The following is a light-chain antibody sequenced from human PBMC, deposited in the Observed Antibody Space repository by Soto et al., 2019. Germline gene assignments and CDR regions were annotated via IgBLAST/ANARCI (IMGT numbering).Light chain of an antibody. CDR2: EVN. CDR1: SSDVGGSKY. V-gene: IGLV2-8*01. J-gene: IGLJ1*01. Sequence: QSVLTQPPSASGSPGQSVSISCSGGSSDVGGSKYVSWYQVKPGKAPKLIIYEVNRRPEGAPYRFSGSKCGNTASLTVSGLQAEDEGDYYCFSYADSNNFAFGSGTKVTVL. CDR3: FSYADSNNFA.